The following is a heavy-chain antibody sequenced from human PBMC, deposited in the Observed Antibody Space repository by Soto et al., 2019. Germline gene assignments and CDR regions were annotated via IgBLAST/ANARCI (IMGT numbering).Heavy chain of an antibody. Sequence: PGGSLRLSCAASGFTFSSYWMSWVRQAPGKGLEWVANIRQDGSEKYYVDSVKGQFTVSRDNAKNSLYLQMNSLRAEDTAVYYCARGAPGDSSGWYTPLEPIYYYYGMDVWGQGTTVTVSS. CDR1: GFTFSSYW. J-gene: IGHJ6*02. D-gene: IGHD6-19*01. CDR3: ARGAPGDSSGWYTPLEPIYYYYGMDV. V-gene: IGHV3-7*05. CDR2: IRQDGSEK.